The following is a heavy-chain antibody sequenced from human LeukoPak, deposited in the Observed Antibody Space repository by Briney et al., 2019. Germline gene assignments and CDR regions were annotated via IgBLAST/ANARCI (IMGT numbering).Heavy chain of an antibody. CDR3: ARSGGDYQLLPYYFDY. J-gene: IGHJ4*02. V-gene: IGHV1-18*01. Sequence: EDSVKVSCKASGYTFTSYGISWVRQAPGQGLEWMGWISGYNGNTNYAQKLQGRVTMTTDTSTSTAYMELRSLRSDDTAVYYCARSGGDYQLLPYYFDYWGQGTLVTVSS. CDR2: ISGYNGNT. CDR1: GYTFTSYG. D-gene: IGHD2-2*01.